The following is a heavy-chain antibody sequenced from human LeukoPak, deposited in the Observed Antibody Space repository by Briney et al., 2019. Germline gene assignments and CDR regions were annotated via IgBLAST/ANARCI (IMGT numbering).Heavy chain of an antibody. J-gene: IGHJ3*02. CDR3: ARDHAYAFDI. Sequence: GGSLRLSCAASGFTFSSYGMSWVRQAPGKGLEWVSGINWNGGSTGYADSVKGRFTISRDNAKNSLFLQMNSLRAEDTAVYYCARDHAYAFDIWGQGTLVTVSS. D-gene: IGHD2-2*01. CDR2: INWNGGST. CDR1: GFTFSSYG. V-gene: IGHV3-20*04.